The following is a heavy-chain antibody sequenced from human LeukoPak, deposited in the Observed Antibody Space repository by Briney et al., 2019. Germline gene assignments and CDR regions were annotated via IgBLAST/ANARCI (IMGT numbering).Heavy chain of an antibody. Sequence: GGSLRLSCAASGFTVSSKYMTWVRQAPGKGLEWVSVIYSGGPTYYADSVKGRVTISRDNSENTAYLQMNSLRVEDTAMYYCARRGDGGRAFDIWGQRTMVTVSS. V-gene: IGHV3-66*01. CDR2: IYSGGPT. D-gene: IGHD2-21*02. CDR1: GFTVSSKY. J-gene: IGHJ3*02. CDR3: ARRGDGGRAFDI.